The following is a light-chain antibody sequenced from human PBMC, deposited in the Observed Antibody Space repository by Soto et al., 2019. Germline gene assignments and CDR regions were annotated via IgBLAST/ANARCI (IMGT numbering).Light chain of an antibody. J-gene: IGKJ3*01. Sequence: DIVMTQSPGTLSLSPGERATLSCRANQSVSSSYLSWYQQKPGQAPRLLIYGASSRATGIPGRFSGSGSGTDFTLIISRLEPEDFAVSCCQQYGRSPFTFGPGVKVDIK. V-gene: IGKV3-20*01. CDR1: QSVSSSY. CDR2: GAS. CDR3: QQYGRSPFT.